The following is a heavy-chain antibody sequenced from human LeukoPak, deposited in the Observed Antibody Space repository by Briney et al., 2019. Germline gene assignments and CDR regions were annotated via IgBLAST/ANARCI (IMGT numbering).Heavy chain of an antibody. J-gene: IGHJ6*04. CDR1: GLTFSSYA. CDR3: AKGIAVAGPGYYGMDV. D-gene: IGHD6-19*01. Sequence: GGSLRLSCAASGLTFSSYAMSWVRQAPGKGLEWVSAISGSGGSTYYADSVKGRFTISRDNSKNTLYLQMNSLRAEDTAVYYCAKGIAVAGPGYYGMDVWGKGTTVTVSS. V-gene: IGHV3-23*01. CDR2: ISGSGGST.